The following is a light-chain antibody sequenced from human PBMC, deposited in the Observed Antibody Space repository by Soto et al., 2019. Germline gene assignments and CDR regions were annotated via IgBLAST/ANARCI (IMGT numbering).Light chain of an antibody. V-gene: IGKV3-20*01. CDR3: QQYGSSPVT. Sequence: IVLTQSPGTLPLSVGERAALSCRASQSVTDTYLAWYQQKPGQAPRLIIYGTSIKATGISDRFTGSGSGTDYTLTISRLAPEDFAVYCCQQYGSSPVTFGGGTRVEI. CDR1: QSVTDTY. CDR2: GTS. J-gene: IGKJ4*01.